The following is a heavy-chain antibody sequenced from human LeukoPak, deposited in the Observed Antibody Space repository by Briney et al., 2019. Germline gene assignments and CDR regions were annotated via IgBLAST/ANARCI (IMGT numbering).Heavy chain of an antibody. Sequence: GGSLRLSCAASGFTFRDYWMHWVRQVPGKGLLWVSHINSDGSITDYADSVKSRFTISGDNARNTLSLQMDSLRVEDTAVYYCARNPSGDYDYWGQGALVTVSS. J-gene: IGHJ4*02. CDR2: INSDGSIT. CDR1: GFTFRDYW. CDR3: ARNPSGDYDY. V-gene: IGHV3-74*01. D-gene: IGHD2-15*01.